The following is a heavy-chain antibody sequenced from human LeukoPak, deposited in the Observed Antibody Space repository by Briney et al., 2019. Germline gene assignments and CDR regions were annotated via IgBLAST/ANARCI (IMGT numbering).Heavy chain of an antibody. CDR3: ARAVYGDYVLGY. CDR1: GFTFSSYG. CDR2: IWYDGSNK. Sequence: GGSLRLSCAASGFTFSSYGMHWVRQAPGKGLEWVAVIWYDGSNKYYADSVKGRFTISRDNSKNTLYLQMNSLRAEDTAAYYCARAVYGDYVLGYWGQGTLVTVSS. V-gene: IGHV3-33*01. J-gene: IGHJ4*02. D-gene: IGHD4-17*01.